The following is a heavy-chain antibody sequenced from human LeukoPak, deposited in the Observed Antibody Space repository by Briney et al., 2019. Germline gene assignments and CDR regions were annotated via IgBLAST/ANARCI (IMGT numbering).Heavy chain of an antibody. V-gene: IGHV4-38-2*02. D-gene: IGHD3-22*01. CDR3: ARVGSGYLLDY. CDR1: GYSISSGYY. CDR2: IYYSGST. J-gene: IGHJ4*02. Sequence: ASETLSLTCTVSGYSISSGYYWGWIRQPPGQGLEWIGSIYYSGSTYYNPSLKSRVTISVDTSKNQFSLKLSSVTAADTAVYYCARVGSGYLLDYWGQGTLVTVSS.